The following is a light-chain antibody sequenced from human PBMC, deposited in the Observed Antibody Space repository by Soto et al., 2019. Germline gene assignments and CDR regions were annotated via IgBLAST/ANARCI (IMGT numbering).Light chain of an antibody. J-gene: IGKJ5*01. CDR3: QQYGTSEII. V-gene: IGKV3-20*01. CDR2: GAS. CDR1: QSVSSSY. Sequence: EIVLTQSPGTLSLSPGERATLSCRASQSVSSSYLAWYQQKPGQAPSLLIYGASRRATGIPDRFSGSGSGTDFTLTINRLEPEDFAVFYCQQYGTSEIIFGQGTRLEI.